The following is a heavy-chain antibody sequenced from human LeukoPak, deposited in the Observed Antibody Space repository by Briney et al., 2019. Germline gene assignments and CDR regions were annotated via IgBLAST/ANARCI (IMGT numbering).Heavy chain of an antibody. V-gene: IGHV1-69*02. CDR1: GYTFTGYY. CDR3: ARSLYYYDSSGPKRGYYYGLDV. J-gene: IGHJ6*02. Sequence: SVKVSCKASGYTFTGYYMHWVRQAPGQGLEWMGRIIPILGIANYAQKFQGRVTITADKSTSTAYMELSSLRSEDTAVYYCARSLYYYDSSGPKRGYYYGLDVWGQGTTVTVSS. CDR2: IIPILGIA. D-gene: IGHD3-22*01.